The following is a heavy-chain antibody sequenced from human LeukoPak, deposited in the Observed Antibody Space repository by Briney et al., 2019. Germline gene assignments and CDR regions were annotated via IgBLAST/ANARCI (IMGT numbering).Heavy chain of an antibody. Sequence: SVKVSCKASGYTFTSYGISWVRQAPGQGLEWMGWISAYNGNTNYAQKLQGRVTMTTDTSTSTAYMELRSLRSDDTAVYYCAVIAVVVTATTRDDYWGQGTLVTVSS. D-gene: IGHD2-21*02. V-gene: IGHV1-18*01. CDR1: GYTFTSYG. J-gene: IGHJ4*02. CDR2: ISAYNGNT. CDR3: AVIAVVVTATTRDDY.